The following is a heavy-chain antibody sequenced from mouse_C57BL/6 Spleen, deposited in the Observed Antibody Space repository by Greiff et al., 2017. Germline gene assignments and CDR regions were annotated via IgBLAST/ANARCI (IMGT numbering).Heavy chain of an antibody. Sequence: EVKLEESGGDLVKPGGSLKLSCAASGFTFSSYGMSWVRQTPDKRLEWVATISSGGSYTYYPDSVKGRFTISRDNAKNTLYLQMSSLKSEDTAMYYCARQEVFAYWGQGTLVTVSA. J-gene: IGHJ3*01. CDR2: ISSGGSYT. V-gene: IGHV5-6*02. CDR1: GFTFSSYG. CDR3: ARQEVFAY.